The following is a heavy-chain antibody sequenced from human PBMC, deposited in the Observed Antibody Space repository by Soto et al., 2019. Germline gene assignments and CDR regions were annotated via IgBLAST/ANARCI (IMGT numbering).Heavy chain of an antibody. CDR3: AKDSISLHCSGGSCYPT. Sequence: GGSLRLSCAASGFTFSSYAMSWVRHAPGKGLEWVSAISGSGGSTYYADSVKGRFTISRDNSKNTLYLQMNSLRAEDTAVYYCAKDSISLHCSGGSCYPTWGQGTLVTVSS. CDR1: GFTFSSYA. V-gene: IGHV3-23*01. J-gene: IGHJ5*02. CDR2: ISGSGGST. D-gene: IGHD2-15*01.